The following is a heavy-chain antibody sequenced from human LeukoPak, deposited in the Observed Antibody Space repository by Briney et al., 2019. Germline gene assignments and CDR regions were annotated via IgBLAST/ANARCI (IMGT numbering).Heavy chain of an antibody. CDR3: ARDSLPYYYSAGSHNAADY. CDR1: GYSLTSYY. Sequence: ASVKVSCKASGYSLTSYYMHWVRQALGQGLEWMGIINPSDGSTSYAQKFQGRVTMTRDTSTITVYMELYSLKSEDTAVYYCARDSLPYYYSAGSHNAADYWGQGTLVTVSS. D-gene: IGHD3-10*01. V-gene: IGHV1-46*01. CDR2: INPSDGST. J-gene: IGHJ4*02.